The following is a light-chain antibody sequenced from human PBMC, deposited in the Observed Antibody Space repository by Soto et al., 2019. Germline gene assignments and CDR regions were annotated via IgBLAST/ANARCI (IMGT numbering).Light chain of an antibody. CDR2: EVS. CDR3: CSYAGSSTPYV. J-gene: IGLJ1*01. V-gene: IGLV2-23*02. CDR1: SSDVGSYNL. Sequence: QSALTQPASVSGSPGQSITISCTGTSSDVGSYNLVSWYQQHPGKAPKLMIYEVSKRPSGVSNRFSGSKSGNTASLTISGLQAEDEADYNCCSYAGSSTPYVFGTGIKLTVL.